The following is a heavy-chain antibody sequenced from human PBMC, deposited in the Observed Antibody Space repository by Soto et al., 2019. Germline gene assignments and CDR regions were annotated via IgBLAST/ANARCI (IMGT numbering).Heavy chain of an antibody. D-gene: IGHD2-15*01. CDR2: IYYSGST. Sequence: QLQLQESGPGLVKPSETLSLTCTVSGGSISSSSYYWGWIRQPPGKGLEWIGSIYYSGSTYYNPSLKSRVTISVDTSKNQFSLKLSSVTAADTAVYYCARLKLSRAWFEPWGQGTLVTVSS. J-gene: IGHJ5*02. CDR1: GGSISSSSYY. V-gene: IGHV4-39*01. CDR3: ARLKLSRAWFEP.